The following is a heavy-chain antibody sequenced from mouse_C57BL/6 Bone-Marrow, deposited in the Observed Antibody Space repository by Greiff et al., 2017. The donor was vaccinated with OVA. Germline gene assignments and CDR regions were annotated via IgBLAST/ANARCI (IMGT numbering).Heavy chain of an antibody. CDR2: INPNNGGT. D-gene: IGHD1-1*01. CDR3: ASYGSSPYYLDY. Sequence: EVQLQQSGPELVKPGASVKMSCKASGYTFTDYNMHWVKQSPGKSLEWIGYINPNNGGTSYNQKFKGKATLTVNKSSSTAYMELRSLTSEDSAVYYCASYGSSPYYLDYWGQGTTLTVSS. CDR1: GYTFTDYN. V-gene: IGHV1-22*01. J-gene: IGHJ2*01.